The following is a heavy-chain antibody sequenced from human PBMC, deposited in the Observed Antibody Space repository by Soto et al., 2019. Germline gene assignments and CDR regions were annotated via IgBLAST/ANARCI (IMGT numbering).Heavy chain of an antibody. CDR2: IYNSGNT. CDR3: AREGVDYYDRSGYWLRYGMDV. CDR1: GGSINSGGYY. V-gene: IGHV4-31*03. Sequence: QVKLQESGPGLVKPSQTLSLTCTVSGGSINSGGYYWSWIRQHPGKGLEWIGYIYNSGNTYYNPSLKSRATKSVDTSKNQFSLKLSSVTAADTAVSLCAREGVDYYDRSGYWLRYGMDVWGQGTTVTVSS. D-gene: IGHD3-22*01. J-gene: IGHJ6*02.